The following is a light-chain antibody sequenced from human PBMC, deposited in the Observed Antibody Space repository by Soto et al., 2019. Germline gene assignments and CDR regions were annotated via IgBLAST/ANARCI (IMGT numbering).Light chain of an antibody. CDR2: GAS. J-gene: IGKJ4*01. V-gene: IGKV1-39*01. CDR3: QQSFSTLLS. CDR1: QSISGY. Sequence: DIQVSQSPPSLSAFVGDRVTITCRTSQSISGYLNWYQQKPGKAPKLLISGASTLQSGVPSRFIGRVSGTDFTLAISSLQPEDVATYYCQQSFSTLLSFGGGTKVEIK.